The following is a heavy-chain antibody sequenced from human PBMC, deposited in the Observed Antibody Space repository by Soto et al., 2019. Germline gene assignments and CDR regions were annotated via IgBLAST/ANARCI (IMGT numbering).Heavy chain of an antibody. J-gene: IGHJ6*02. Sequence: GASVKVSCKASGYTFTSYDINWVRQATGQGLEWMGWMNPNSGNTGYAQKFQGRVTMTRNTSISTAYMELSSLRSEDTAVYYCARGPLGITIFGVSTYYYYGMDVWGQGTTVTVSS. V-gene: IGHV1-8*01. CDR3: ARGPLGITIFGVSTYYYYGMDV. D-gene: IGHD3-3*01. CDR2: MNPNSGNT. CDR1: GYTFTSYD.